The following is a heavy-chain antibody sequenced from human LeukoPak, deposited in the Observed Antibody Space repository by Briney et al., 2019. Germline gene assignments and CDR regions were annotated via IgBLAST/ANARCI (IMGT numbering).Heavy chain of an antibody. V-gene: IGHV3-23*01. CDR3: AQGYLSGWYPY. CDR1: GFSVSSFG. D-gene: IGHD6-19*01. CDR2: ISVDGERT. Sequence: GGSLRLSCAAYGFSVSSFGMSWVRQAPGRGLEWLSAISVDGERTYYADSVKGRFFISRDTSKNTLDLQLSSLRGDDTAVYYCAQGYLSGWYPYWGQGSLVTVSS. J-gene: IGHJ4*02.